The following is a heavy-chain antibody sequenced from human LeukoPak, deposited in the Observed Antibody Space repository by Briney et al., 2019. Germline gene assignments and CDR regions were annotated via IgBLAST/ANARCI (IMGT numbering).Heavy chain of an antibody. V-gene: IGHV3-11*01. CDR2: IPTSGISV. CDR3: TRAEGLGPGAHFDQ. Sequence: GGSLRLSCAASGFSFSHYYMSWVRQTPGKALEWISYIPTSGISVHYADSVRGRFTASRDDAKNSLHLQMDSLRVEDTAVYYCTRAEGLGPGAHFDQWGQGARVIVSS. J-gene: IGHJ4*02. CDR1: GFSFSHYY.